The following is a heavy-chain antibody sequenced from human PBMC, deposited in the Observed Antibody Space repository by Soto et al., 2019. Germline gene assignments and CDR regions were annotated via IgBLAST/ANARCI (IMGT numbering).Heavy chain of an antibody. Sequence: GGSLRLSCAASGFTFSSYGMHWVRQAPGEGLVWVSRIKSDGSCGNYADSVKGRFTISKDNAKNTLYLQMNSLRAEDTAVYFCARSLVGDSCDYWGQGTLVTVSS. J-gene: IGHJ4*02. CDR3: ARSLVGDSCDY. D-gene: IGHD1-26*01. V-gene: IGHV3-74*01. CDR2: IKSDGSCG. CDR1: GFTFSSYG.